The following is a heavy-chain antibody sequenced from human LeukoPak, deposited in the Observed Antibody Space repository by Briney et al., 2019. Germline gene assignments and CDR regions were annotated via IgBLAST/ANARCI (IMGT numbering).Heavy chain of an antibody. CDR1: GGSFSGYY. Sequence: KPSETLSLTCAVYGGSFSGYYWSWIRQPPGKGLEWIGKINHSGSTNYNPSLKSRVTISVDTSKNQFSLKLSSVTAADTAVYYCARGPIGGWFDPWGQGTLVTVSS. V-gene: IGHV4-34*01. J-gene: IGHJ5*02. D-gene: IGHD2/OR15-2a*01. CDR3: ARGPIGGWFDP. CDR2: INHSGST.